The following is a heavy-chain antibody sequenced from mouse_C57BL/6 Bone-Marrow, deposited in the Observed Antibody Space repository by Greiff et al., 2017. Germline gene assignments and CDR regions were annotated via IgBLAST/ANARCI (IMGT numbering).Heavy chain of an antibody. CDR3: AREGIYYGNSYWYFDV. D-gene: IGHD2-1*01. J-gene: IGHJ1*03. V-gene: IGHV3-6*01. CDR2: ISYDGSN. CDR1: GYSITSGYY. Sequence: DVQLQESGPGLVKPSQSLSLTCSVTGYSITSGYYWNWIRQFPGNKLEWMGYISYDGSNNYNPSLKNRISITRDTSKNQFFLKLNSVTTEDTATYYCAREGIYYGNSYWYFDVWGTGTTVTVSS.